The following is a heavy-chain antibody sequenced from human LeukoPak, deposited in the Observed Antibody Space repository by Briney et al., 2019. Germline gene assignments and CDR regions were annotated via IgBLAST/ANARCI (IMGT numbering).Heavy chain of an antibody. D-gene: IGHD7-27*01. CDR3: ARGGRNWAYYMDV. Sequence: SETLSLTCTVSGGSISSGGSISSGSYYWTWIRQSAGKGLEWIGHMYTSGSTNYNPSLNSRVTISVDTSENRFSLILTSVTAADTAVYYCARGGRNWAYYMDVWGKGTTVTVSS. J-gene: IGHJ6*03. V-gene: IGHV4-61*09. CDR1: GGSISSGGSISSGSYY. CDR2: MYTSGST.